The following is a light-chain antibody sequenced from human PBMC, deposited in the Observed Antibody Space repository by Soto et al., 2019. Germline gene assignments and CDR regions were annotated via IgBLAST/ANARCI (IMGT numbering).Light chain of an antibody. CDR2: GNT. CDR3: QSYDRSLSGSYV. J-gene: IGLJ1*01. Sequence: QSVLTQPPSVSGAPGQRVTISCTGSSSNIGAGFDVHWYQHLPGTAPKLLIYGNTNRPSGVPDRFSGSNSGTSASLAITGLQAEDEADYYCQSYDRSLSGSYVFGTGTKVTVL. V-gene: IGLV1-40*01. CDR1: SSNIGAGFD.